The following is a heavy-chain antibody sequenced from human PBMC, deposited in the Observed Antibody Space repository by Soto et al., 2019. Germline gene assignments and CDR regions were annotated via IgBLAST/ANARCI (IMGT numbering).Heavy chain of an antibody. CDR2: IWYDGSNK. V-gene: IGHV3-33*01. Sequence: PGGSLRLSCAASGFTFSSYGMHWVRQAPGKGLEWVAVIWYDGSNKYYADSVKGRFTISRDNYKNTLYLQMNSLRAEDTAVYYCARKPGSWSYYFDYWGQGTLVTVSS. CDR1: GFTFSSYG. D-gene: IGHD6-13*01. CDR3: ARKPGSWSYYFDY. J-gene: IGHJ4*02.